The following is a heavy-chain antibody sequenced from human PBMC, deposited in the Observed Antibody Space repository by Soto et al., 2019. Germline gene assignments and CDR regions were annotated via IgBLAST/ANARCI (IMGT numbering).Heavy chain of an antibody. CDR3: ARHPAIAKFENGLDV. D-gene: IGHD3-16*01. Sequence: SETLSLTCTVSGGSVNYLYWSWIRQPPGKGLEWIGYIYYNGFTIYSPSLKSRVTISIDTSKNQFSLNLSSVTAADTAMYFCARHPAIAKFENGLDVWGQGTTVTVSS. CDR1: GGSVNYLY. J-gene: IGHJ6*02. CDR2: IYYNGFT. V-gene: IGHV4-59*08.